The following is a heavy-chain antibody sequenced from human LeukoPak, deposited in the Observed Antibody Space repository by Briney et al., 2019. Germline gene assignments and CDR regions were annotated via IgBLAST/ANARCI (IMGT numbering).Heavy chain of an antibody. CDR2: INHSGST. Sequence: SETLSLTCAVYGGSFSGYYWSWIRQPPGKGLEWIGEINHSGSTNYNPSLKSRVTISVDTSKNQFSLKLSSVTAADTAVYYCARTGRYSYGLDYWGQGALVTVSS. CDR3: ARTGRYSYGLDY. J-gene: IGHJ4*02. V-gene: IGHV4-34*01. CDR1: GGSFSGYY. D-gene: IGHD5-18*01.